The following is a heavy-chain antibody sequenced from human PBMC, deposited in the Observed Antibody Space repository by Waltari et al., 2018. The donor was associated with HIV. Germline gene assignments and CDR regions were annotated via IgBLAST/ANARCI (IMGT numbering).Heavy chain of an antibody. D-gene: IGHD6-19*01. CDR2: IYTSGST. CDR3: AREQRGSGWFFDC. J-gene: IGHJ4*02. V-gene: IGHV4-61*02. CDR1: GGSISSASYY. Sequence: QLQLQESGPGVLKPSQTLSLISTASGGSISSASYYWTWIRQSAGKGLKWMARIYTSGSTSDTPALKRRVSISIATSRTKLSLKLTTVTAHDTAVYYCAREQRGSGWFFDCWGPATLATGSS.